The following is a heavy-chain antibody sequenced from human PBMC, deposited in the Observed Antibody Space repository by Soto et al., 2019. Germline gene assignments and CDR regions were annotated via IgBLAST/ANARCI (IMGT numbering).Heavy chain of an antibody. V-gene: IGHV3-23*01. J-gene: IGHJ4*02. CDR1: RFTISNFA. Sequence: GSLRLSCAASRFTISNFAISWVRPTPWPGLEWVSTITGTSANTYYTDSVTGRFPISRDNSQNTLSLPMHSLTTEDTAVYYCAKGGATYGLLTHDYWGQGTLVTV. D-gene: IGHD3-9*01. CDR2: ITGTSANT. CDR3: AKGGATYGLLTHDY.